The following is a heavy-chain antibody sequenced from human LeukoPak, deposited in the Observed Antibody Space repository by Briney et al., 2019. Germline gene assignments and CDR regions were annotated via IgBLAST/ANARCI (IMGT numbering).Heavy chain of an antibody. D-gene: IGHD2-15*01. CDR2: IYYSGST. V-gene: IGHV4-59*11. Sequence: SETLSLTCTVSGGSISSHYWSWIRQPPGEGLEWIGYIYYSGSTNYNPSLKSRVTISVDTSKNQFSLKLSSVTAADTAVYYCARDRLPGGFDPWGQGTLVTVSS. CDR3: ARDRLPGGFDP. CDR1: GGSISSHY. J-gene: IGHJ5*02.